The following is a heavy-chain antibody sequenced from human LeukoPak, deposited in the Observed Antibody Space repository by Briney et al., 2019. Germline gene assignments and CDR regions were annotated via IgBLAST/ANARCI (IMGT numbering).Heavy chain of an antibody. J-gene: IGHJ4*02. V-gene: IGHV4-34*01. Sequence: PSETLSLTCAVYGGSFSGHYWSWIRQPPGKGLEWIGEINHSGSTNYNPSLKSRVTISVDTSKNQFSLKLSSVTAADTAVYYCARRKWLLEYYFDYWGQGTLVTVSS. D-gene: IGHD5-12*01. CDR3: ARRKWLLEYYFDY. CDR1: GGSFSGHY. CDR2: INHSGST.